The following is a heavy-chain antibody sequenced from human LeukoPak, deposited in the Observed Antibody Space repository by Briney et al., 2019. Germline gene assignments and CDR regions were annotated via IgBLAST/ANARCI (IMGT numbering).Heavy chain of an antibody. D-gene: IGHD3-22*01. CDR2: IIPIFGTA. CDR1: GGTFSSYA. V-gene: IGHV1-69*05. J-gene: IGHJ3*02. CDR3: ARDVTMIVVVHDAFDI. Sequence: ASVKVSCKASGGTFSSYAISWVRQAPGQGLEWMGGIIPIFGTANYAQKFQGRVTITTDESTSTAYMELSSLRSDDTAVYYCARDVTMIVVVHDAFDIWGQGTMVTVSS.